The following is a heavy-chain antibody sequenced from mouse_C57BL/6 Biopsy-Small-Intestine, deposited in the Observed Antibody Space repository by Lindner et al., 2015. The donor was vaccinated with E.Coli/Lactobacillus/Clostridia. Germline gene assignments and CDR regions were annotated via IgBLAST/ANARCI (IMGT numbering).Heavy chain of an antibody. CDR1: GYTFTSYG. Sequence: VQLQESGAEPARPGASVKLSCKASGYTFTSYGISWVKQRTGQGLEWIGEIYPRSGNTYYNEKFKGKATLTADKSSSTAYMELRSLTSEDSAVYFCARSYYGSSYPYAMDYWGQGTSVTVSS. CDR2: IYPRSGNT. CDR3: ARSYYGSSYPYAMDY. D-gene: IGHD1-1*01. J-gene: IGHJ4*01. V-gene: IGHV1-81*01.